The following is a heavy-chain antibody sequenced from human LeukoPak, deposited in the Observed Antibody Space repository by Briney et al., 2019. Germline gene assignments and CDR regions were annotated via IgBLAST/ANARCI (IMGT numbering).Heavy chain of an antibody. CDR2: ISSSSSYI. J-gene: IGHJ1*01. V-gene: IGHV3-21*01. CDR1: GFTFSSYS. D-gene: IGHD2-2*01. Sequence: GGSLRLSCAASGFTFSSYSMNWVRQAPGKGLEWVSSISSSSSYIYYADSVKGRFTISRDNAKNSLYLQMNSLRAEDTAVYYCATYSSSNGREFQYWGQGTLVTVSS. CDR3: ATYSSSNGREFQY.